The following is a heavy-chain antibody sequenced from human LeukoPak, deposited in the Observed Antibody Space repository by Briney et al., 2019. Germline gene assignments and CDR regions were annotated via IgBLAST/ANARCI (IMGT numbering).Heavy chain of an antibody. D-gene: IGHD1-26*01. J-gene: IGHJ6*03. Sequence: GGSLRLSCAASGSTFSSYSMNWVRQAPGKGLEWVSYISSSSSTIYYADSVKGRFTISRDNAKSSLYLQMNSLRAEDTAVYYCARDPYSGSYGADYYYYMDVWGKGTTVTISS. CDR2: ISSSSSTI. CDR1: GSTFSSYS. CDR3: ARDPYSGSYGADYYYYMDV. V-gene: IGHV3-48*04.